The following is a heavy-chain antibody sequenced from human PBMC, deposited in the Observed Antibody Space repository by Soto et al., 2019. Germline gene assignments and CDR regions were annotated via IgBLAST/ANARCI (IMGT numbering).Heavy chain of an antibody. CDR1: GYNFTSYW. J-gene: IGHJ4*02. Sequence: GPSLTISCKGSGYNFTSYWFGRVRQMPGKGLEWMGIIYPGDSDTRYSPSFQGQVTISADKSISTAYLQWSSLKASDTVMYYCARLEAVVVAAIDYCGQGTLVSVSS. D-gene: IGHD2-15*01. CDR3: ARLEAVVVAAIDY. CDR2: IYPGDSDT. V-gene: IGHV5-51*01.